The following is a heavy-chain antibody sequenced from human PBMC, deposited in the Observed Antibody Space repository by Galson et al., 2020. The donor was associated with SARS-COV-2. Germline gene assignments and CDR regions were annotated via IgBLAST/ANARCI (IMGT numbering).Heavy chain of an antibody. CDR2: ISYDGRNN. J-gene: IGHJ6*02. CDR3: ASARGIFGVVTMTGLDV. V-gene: IGHV3-30*03. D-gene: IGHD3-3*01. Sequence: GGSLRLSCAASGFTFSSYGMHWVRQAPGKGPDWVAVISYDGRNNYYADSVKGRFTISRDSTKNMLYLQMNSLRTEDTAIYYCASARGIFGVVTMTGLDVWGQGTTVTVSS. CDR1: GFTFSSYG.